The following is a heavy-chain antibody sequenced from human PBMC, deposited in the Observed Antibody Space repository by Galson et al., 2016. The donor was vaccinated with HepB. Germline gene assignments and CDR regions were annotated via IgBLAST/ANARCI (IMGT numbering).Heavy chain of an antibody. V-gene: IGHV4-31*03. Sequence: TLSLTCTVSGGSISSGGYYWSWIRQPPGKGLEWIGYISSSGSAYYNPSLRSRFTISVDTSKNQFSVKTTSVTTADTAIYYCARGFAERWLQLPLLYFDEVNARSQVERKASAVTNADPARYDGARGFAEGWVTEPRDDVDYWVRGSRVSV. CDR2: ISSSGSA. CDR3: ARGFAERWLQLPLLYFDEVNARSQVERKASAVTNADPARYDGARGFAEGWVTEPRDDVDY. CDR1: GGSISSGGYY. J-gene: IGHJ4*02. D-gene: IGHD5-24*01.